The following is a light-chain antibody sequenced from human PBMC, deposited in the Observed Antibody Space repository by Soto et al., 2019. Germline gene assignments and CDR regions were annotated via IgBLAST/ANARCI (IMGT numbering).Light chain of an antibody. V-gene: IGKV3-20*01. Sequence: EIVLTQSPGTLSLSPGDRATLSCRASQSVSSNYLAGYQQKPGQAPRLLIYVASIRATGIPDRFSGSGSGADFNLTIRRLEPEDFAVYYCQQYGSSPRTFGQGTKVEIK. CDR3: QQYGSSPRT. CDR2: VAS. CDR1: QSVSSNY. J-gene: IGKJ1*01.